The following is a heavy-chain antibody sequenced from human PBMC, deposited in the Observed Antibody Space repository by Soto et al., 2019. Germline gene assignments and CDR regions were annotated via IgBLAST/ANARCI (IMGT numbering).Heavy chain of an antibody. V-gene: IGHV6-1*01. CDR1: GNSVSTIGVA. D-gene: IGHD1-26*01. J-gene: IGHJ4*02. Sequence: QVQLQQSGPGLVKPSQTLSLTCAISGNSVSTIGVAWNWIRQSPARGLEWLGRTYYRSKWIYDYALSVKSRIAINPDTSKNQFSLQLSSVTPDDTAVYYCARDYSWAFDYWGQGILVTVSS. CDR2: TYYRSKWIY. CDR3: ARDYSWAFDY.